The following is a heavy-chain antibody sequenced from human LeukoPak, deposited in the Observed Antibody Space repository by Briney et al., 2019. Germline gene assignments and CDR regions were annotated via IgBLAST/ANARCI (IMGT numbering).Heavy chain of an antibody. CDR3: AKAGSSSWLSTRGDGMDV. Sequence: GESLRLSCAASGFTFSSYAMSWVRRAPGKGLEWVSAISRSGGSTYYADSVKGRFTISRDNSKNTLYLQMNSLRAEDTAVYYCAKAGSSSWLSTRGDGMDVWGQGTTVTVSS. CDR1: GFTFSSYA. V-gene: IGHV3-23*01. J-gene: IGHJ6*02. D-gene: IGHD6-13*01. CDR2: ISRSGGST.